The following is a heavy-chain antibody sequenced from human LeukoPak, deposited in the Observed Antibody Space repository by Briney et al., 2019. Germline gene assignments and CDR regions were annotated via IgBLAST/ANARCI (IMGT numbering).Heavy chain of an antibody. V-gene: IGHV3-15*01. CDR3: AKLTDRVTTEDY. CDR2: IKSKTDGGTT. D-gene: IGHD4-11*01. CDR1: GFTFSDAW. J-gene: IGHJ4*02. Sequence: GGSLRLSCAASGFTFSDAWMSWVRQAPGKGLEWVGRIKSKTDGGTTDYAAPVKGRFTISRDNSKNTLYLQLNSLRAEDTAVYYCAKLTDRVTTEDYWGQGTLVTVSS.